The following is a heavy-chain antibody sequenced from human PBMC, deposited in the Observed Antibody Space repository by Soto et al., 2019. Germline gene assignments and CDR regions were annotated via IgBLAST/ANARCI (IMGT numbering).Heavy chain of an antibody. CDR2: IRSKAYGGTT. CDR3: TRLQWSAVAGHAFDI. D-gene: IGHD6-19*01. CDR1: GFTFGDYA. Sequence: GGSLRLSCTASGFTFGDYAMSWFRQAPGKGLEWVGFIRSKAYGGTTEYAASVKGRFTISRDDSKSIAYLQMNSLKTEDTAVYYCTRLQWSAVAGHAFDIWGQGTMVTVSS. V-gene: IGHV3-49*03. J-gene: IGHJ3*02.